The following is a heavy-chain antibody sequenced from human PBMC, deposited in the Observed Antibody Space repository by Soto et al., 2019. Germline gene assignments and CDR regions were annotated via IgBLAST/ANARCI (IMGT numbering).Heavy chain of an antibody. J-gene: IGHJ6*03. CDR3: ARGDYDFWSGLILSYYYYMDV. D-gene: IGHD3-3*01. CDR1: GFTSSSYS. Sequence: GGSLRLSCAASGFTSSSYSMNWVRQAPGKGLEWVSYISSSSSTIYHADSVKGRFTISRDNAKNSLYLQMNSLRAEDTAVYYCARGDYDFWSGLILSYYYYMDVWGKGTTVTVSS. V-gene: IGHV3-48*01. CDR2: ISSSSSTI.